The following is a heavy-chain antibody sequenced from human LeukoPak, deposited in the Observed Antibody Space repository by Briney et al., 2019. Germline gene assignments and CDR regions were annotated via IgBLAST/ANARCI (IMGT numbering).Heavy chain of an antibody. Sequence: SETLSLTCAVYGGSFSGYYWNWIRQSPGKGLEWIGEINHSGSTNYNPSLKSRVTISVDTSKNQFSLKLNSVTAADTAVYYCASRYFCSSTSCYTFDYWGQGTLVTVSS. CDR2: INHSGST. D-gene: IGHD2-2*02. CDR1: GGSFSGYY. CDR3: ASRYFCSSTSCYTFDY. J-gene: IGHJ4*02. V-gene: IGHV4-34*01.